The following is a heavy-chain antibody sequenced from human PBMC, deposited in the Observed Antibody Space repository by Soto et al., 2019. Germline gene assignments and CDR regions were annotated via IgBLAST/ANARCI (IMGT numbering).Heavy chain of an antibody. Sequence: GGSLRLSCAASGFTFSNAWMNWVRQAPGKGLEWVGRIKSKTDGGTTDYAAPVKGRFTISRDDSKNTLYLQMNSLKTEDTAVYYCTTQYYDILTGYYNRFPWGQGTLVTVSS. CDR2: IKSKTDGGTT. CDR1: GFTFSNAW. D-gene: IGHD3-9*01. J-gene: IGHJ5*02. CDR3: TTQYYDILTGYYNRFP. V-gene: IGHV3-15*07.